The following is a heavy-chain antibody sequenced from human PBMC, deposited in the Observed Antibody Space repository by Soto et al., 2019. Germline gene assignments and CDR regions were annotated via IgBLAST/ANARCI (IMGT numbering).Heavy chain of an antibody. CDR3: AKDLIDYSISYFDY. Sequence: GGSLRLSCATSGFGFSNYAISWVRQAPGKGLEWVAGITSTGYTYYVESLKGRFTISRDNSKNTVSLQMNSLRAEDTAVYYCAKDLIDYSISYFDYWGQGTLVTVSS. CDR1: GFGFSNYA. J-gene: IGHJ4*02. V-gene: IGHV3-23*01. CDR2: ITSTGYT. D-gene: IGHD4-4*01.